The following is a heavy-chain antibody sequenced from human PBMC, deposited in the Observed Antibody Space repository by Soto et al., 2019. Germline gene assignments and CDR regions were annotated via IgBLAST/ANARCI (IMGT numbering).Heavy chain of an antibody. J-gene: IGHJ4*02. Sequence: GGSLRLSCAASGFTFSNYWMSWVRQAPGKGLEWVANIKEDGSERNYVDSVKGRFTISRDNAENSLYLQMNSLRAEDTAVYYCARESEDLTSNFDYWGQGTLVTVSS. CDR3: ARESEDLTSNFDY. CDR2: IKEDGSER. CDR1: GFTFSNYW. V-gene: IGHV3-7*01.